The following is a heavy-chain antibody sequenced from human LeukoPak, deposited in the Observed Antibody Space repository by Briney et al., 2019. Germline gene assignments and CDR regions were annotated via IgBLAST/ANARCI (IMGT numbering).Heavy chain of an antibody. J-gene: IGHJ4*02. Sequence: PGESLRLSCAASGFTVSSNYMSWVRQAPGKGLEWVSVIYSGGSTYYADSVKGRFTISRDNSKNTLYLQMNSLRAEDTAVYYCARERDGNIFDYWGQGTLVTVSS. CDR2: IYSGGST. CDR3: ARERDGNIFDY. V-gene: IGHV3-53*01. CDR1: GFTVSSNY. D-gene: IGHD4-23*01.